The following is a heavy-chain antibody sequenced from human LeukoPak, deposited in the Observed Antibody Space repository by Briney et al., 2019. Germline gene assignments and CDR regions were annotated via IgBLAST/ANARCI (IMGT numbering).Heavy chain of an antibody. V-gene: IGHV3-74*01. CDR3: GGSSSVMDV. CDR2: INIDGTTT. CDR1: GFTFSTYW. Sequence: GGSPRLSCAASGFTFSTYWMHWVRQAPGKGLVCVSRINIDGTTTGYEDSVKGRFTISRDNVKNTLYLQMNSLRVEDTAVYYCGGSSSVMDVWGQGTTVTVSS. J-gene: IGHJ6*02. D-gene: IGHD6-6*01.